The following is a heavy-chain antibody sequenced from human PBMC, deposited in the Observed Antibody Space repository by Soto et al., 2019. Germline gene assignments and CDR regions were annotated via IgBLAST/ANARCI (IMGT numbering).Heavy chain of an antibody. CDR1: GFSFSTYA. J-gene: IGHJ5*02. D-gene: IGHD2-2*01. CDR2: ISAGGGNT. CDR3: VKHSEYQLLSWFDP. V-gene: IGHV3-23*01. Sequence: EVQLLESGGGLVQPGGSLRLSCAASGFSFSTYAMSWVRQAPGKGLEWVSGISAGGGNTFYADSVRGRFTISRDNSKNTLYLQINHLKAEGTALYYCVKHSEYQLLSWFDPWGQGTLVTVSS.